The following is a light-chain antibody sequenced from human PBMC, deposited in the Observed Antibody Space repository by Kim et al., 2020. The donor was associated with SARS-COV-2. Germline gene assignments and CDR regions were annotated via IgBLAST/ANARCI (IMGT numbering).Light chain of an antibody. Sequence: GQSITIVCTGTSSDVGGHNTVSWYQQHPGKVPKVIIYDVSKRPSGVSNRISGSKSGNTASLTISGLQAEDEADYYCSSYALSQTYVFGTGTKVTVL. J-gene: IGLJ1*01. CDR2: DVS. CDR1: SSDVGGHNT. CDR3: SSYALSQTYV. V-gene: IGLV2-14*04.